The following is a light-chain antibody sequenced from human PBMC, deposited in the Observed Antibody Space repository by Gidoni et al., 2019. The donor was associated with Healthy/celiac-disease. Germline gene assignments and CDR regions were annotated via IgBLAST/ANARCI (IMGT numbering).Light chain of an antibody. CDR2: DAS. Sequence: DIQMTQSPSTLSASVGDRVTITCRASQSISSWLAWYQQKPGKAPKLLIYDASSLESGVPSRFSGSGSGTEFTLTISSLQPDDFATYYCQRYNSYSTFXQXTKVEIK. J-gene: IGKJ1*01. CDR3: QRYNSYST. CDR1: QSISSW. V-gene: IGKV1-5*01.